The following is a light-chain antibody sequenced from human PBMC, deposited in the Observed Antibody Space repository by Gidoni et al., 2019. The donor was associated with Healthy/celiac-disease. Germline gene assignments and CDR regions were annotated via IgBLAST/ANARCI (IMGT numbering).Light chain of an antibody. CDR1: QSVSSY. CDR3: QQRSNWPPLT. Sequence: EIVLNPSPATLSLSPGERATLSCRASQSVSSYLAWYQQKPGQPPRLLINDASTRATGIPARFSGSGSGTDFTITISSLEPEDFAVYYCQQRSNWPPLTFGGGTKVEIK. J-gene: IGKJ4*01. V-gene: IGKV3-11*01. CDR2: DAS.